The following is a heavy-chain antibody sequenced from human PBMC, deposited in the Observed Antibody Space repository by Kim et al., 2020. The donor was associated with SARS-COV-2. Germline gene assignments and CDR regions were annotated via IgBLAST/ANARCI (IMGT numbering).Heavy chain of an antibody. Sequence: GGSLRLSCAASGFTFSSYAMSWVRQAPGKGLEWVSAISGSGGSTYYADSVKGRFTISRDNSKNTLYLQMNSLRAEDTAVYYCAKDRGVLRYFDWLLNPDWFDPWGQGTLVTVSS. D-gene: IGHD3-9*01. V-gene: IGHV3-23*01. J-gene: IGHJ5*02. CDR3: AKDRGVLRYFDWLLNPDWFDP. CDR1: GFTFSSYA. CDR2: ISGSGGST.